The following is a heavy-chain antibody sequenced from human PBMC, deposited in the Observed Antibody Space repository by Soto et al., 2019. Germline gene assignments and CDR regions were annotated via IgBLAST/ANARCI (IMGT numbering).Heavy chain of an antibody. CDR1: GFTVSSNY. CDR2: IYSGGST. CDR3: ARARRLYDFWSGRWKSGEDAFDI. D-gene: IGHD3-3*01. J-gene: IGHJ3*02. Sequence: GGSLRLSCAASGFTVSSNYMSWVRQAPGKGLEWVSVIYSGGSTYYADSVKGRFTISRDNSKNTLYLQMNSLRAEDTAVYYCARARRLYDFWSGRWKSGEDAFDIWGQGTMVTVSS. V-gene: IGHV3-66*01.